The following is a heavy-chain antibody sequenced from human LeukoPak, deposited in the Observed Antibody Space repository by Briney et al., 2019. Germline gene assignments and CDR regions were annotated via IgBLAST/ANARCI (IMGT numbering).Heavy chain of an antibody. D-gene: IGHD7-27*01. Sequence: GASLRLSCAASGFTFSRNGMHWVRQAPGKGLEWVACIPYDGHNKYYADSVKGRLTISRDNSKNTLYLQMNSLRTEDTALYYCAKDFNWACDYWGQGTLVTVSS. CDR3: AKDFNWACDY. J-gene: IGHJ4*02. V-gene: IGHV3-30*02. CDR1: GFTFSRNG. CDR2: IPYDGHNK.